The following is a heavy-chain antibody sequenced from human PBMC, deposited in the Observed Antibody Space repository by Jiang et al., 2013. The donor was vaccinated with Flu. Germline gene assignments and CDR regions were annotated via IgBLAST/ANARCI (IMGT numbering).Heavy chain of an antibody. CDR3: ARGAIGSGDQRHDWFDP. Sequence: QLVESGGGLVQPGGSLRLSCAASGFTFSNHWMHWVRQAPGKGLVWVSRISSDGSSTNYADSVKGRFTISRDNAKNTLYLQMNSLRGEDTAVYYCARGAIGSGDQRHDWFDPWGQGTLATVSS. V-gene: IGHV3-74*01. CDR2: ISSDGSST. J-gene: IGHJ5*02. D-gene: IGHD2-15*01. CDR1: GFTFSNHW.